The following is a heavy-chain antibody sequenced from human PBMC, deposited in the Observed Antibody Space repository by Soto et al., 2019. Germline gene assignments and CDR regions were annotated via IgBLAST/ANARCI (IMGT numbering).Heavy chain of an antibody. CDR2: ISSSGAT. J-gene: IGHJ5*02. CDR3: ARSAVSVSRTGWFDP. CDR1: GGSFSNSFYY. Sequence: QLLLQESGPGLVKPSETLSLTCTVSGGSFSNSFYYWGWIRQPPGKGLECIGSISSSGATYANPYPESRVTIAAEMSKNQSPMELSAVSAADPAVYYCARSAVSVSRTGWFDPWGQGTLVTVSS. V-gene: IGHV4-39*01.